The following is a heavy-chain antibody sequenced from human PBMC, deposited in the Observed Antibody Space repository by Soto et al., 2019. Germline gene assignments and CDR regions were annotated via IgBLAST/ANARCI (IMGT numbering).Heavy chain of an antibody. V-gene: IGHV4-59*04. D-gene: IGHD3-16*01. J-gene: IGHJ4*02. CDR1: GGSMISYY. CDR2: IYYGGST. Sequence: SETLSLTCTVSGGSMISYYWSWIRQPPGRGLEWIGTIYYGGSTYYTPSLKSRVTISVDASRNQFSLRLSSVTAADTAVYYCARHRGSYGGEYYFDYWGQGSQVTVSS. CDR3: ARHRGSYGGEYYFDY.